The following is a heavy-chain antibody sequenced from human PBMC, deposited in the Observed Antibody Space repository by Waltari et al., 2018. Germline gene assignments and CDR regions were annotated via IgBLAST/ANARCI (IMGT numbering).Heavy chain of an antibody. J-gene: IGHJ4*02. CDR1: VGSFSGYY. Sequence: QVQLPQCGAGLLKPSETLSLTCAAYVGSFSGYYWSWIRQGPGKGLEWIGEINHSGSTKYNPSLESRLTISVDTSKNQFSLKLTSVTAADTAVYYCARERAGYCGGGSCSSPPGFWGQGTLVTVSS. CDR3: ARERAGYCGGGSCSSPPGF. D-gene: IGHD2-15*01. V-gene: IGHV4-34*01. CDR2: INHSGST.